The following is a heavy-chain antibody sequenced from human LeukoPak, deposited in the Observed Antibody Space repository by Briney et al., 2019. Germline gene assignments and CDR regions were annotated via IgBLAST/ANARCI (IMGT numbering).Heavy chain of an antibody. D-gene: IGHD6-25*01. Sequence: SETLSLTCTVSGGSVSSGSYYWSWIRQPPGKGLEWIGEINHSGSTNYNPSLESRATISVDTSKNHFSLKMSSVTAADTAVYYCARSSGTGTFSYWGQGTLVTVSS. J-gene: IGHJ4*02. V-gene: IGHV4-39*02. CDR1: GGSVSSGSYY. CDR3: ARSSGTGTFSY. CDR2: INHSGST.